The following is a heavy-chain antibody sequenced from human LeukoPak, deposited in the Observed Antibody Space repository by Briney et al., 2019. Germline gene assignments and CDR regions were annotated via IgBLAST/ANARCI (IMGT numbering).Heavy chain of an antibody. CDR3: AKYCSGGNCYSGLY. J-gene: IGHJ4*02. D-gene: IGHD2-15*01. Sequence: GGSLRLSCSASGFSVTSNYMSWVRQAPGKGLEWVSTFSSSGGSTYYADSVKGRFTISRDSSKNTLFLQMNSLRAEDTAVYYCAKYCSGGNCYSGLYWGQGTLVTVSS. CDR1: GFSVTSNY. CDR2: FSSSGGST. V-gene: IGHV3-23*01.